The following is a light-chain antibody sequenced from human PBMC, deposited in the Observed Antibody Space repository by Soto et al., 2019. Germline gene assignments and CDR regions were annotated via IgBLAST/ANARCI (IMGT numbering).Light chain of an antibody. J-gene: IGLJ2*01. Sequence: HSALPQPRSVSGYPGLSVTLSCTGTSSGVGGYNYVSGYQQHPGKAPKQIIYAVSGRPSGVPERFSGSKSGNTASLTISWLQADDEADYYFCSYAGYYTLVFGEGTKLTVL. CDR3: CSYAGYYTLV. CDR1: SSGVGGYNY. V-gene: IGLV2-11*01. CDR2: AVS.